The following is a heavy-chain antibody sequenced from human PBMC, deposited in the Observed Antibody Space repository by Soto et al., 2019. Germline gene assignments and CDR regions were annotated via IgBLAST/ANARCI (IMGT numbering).Heavy chain of an antibody. CDR3: ASNYGGNSY. J-gene: IGHJ4*02. CDR2: IIPILGIA. D-gene: IGHD4-17*01. V-gene: IGHV1-69*02. Sequence: QVQLVQSGAEVKKPGSSVKVSCKASGGTVSYYTISWVPQAPGQGLEWMGRIIPILGIANYAQKFQGRVTITADKSTSTVYMELSSLRSEDTAVYYCASNYGGNSYWGQGTLVTVSS. CDR1: GGTVSYYT.